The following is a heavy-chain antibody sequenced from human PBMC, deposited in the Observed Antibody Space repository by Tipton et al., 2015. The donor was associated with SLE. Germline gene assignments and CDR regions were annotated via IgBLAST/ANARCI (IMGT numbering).Heavy chain of an antibody. Sequence: TLSLTCTVSGASVSNHYWSWIRQPPGQGLDWMGYFYTSGNTNYNPSPKNRVNLTLDTSKNQFSLSLSSVPAADTAVYYCARTLGAIAHTVYDAFDIWGQGKMVTVSS. D-gene: IGHD1-26*01. CDR3: ARTLGAIAHTVYDAFDI. CDR2: FYTSGNT. J-gene: IGHJ3*02. V-gene: IGHV4-4*08. CDR1: GASVSNHY.